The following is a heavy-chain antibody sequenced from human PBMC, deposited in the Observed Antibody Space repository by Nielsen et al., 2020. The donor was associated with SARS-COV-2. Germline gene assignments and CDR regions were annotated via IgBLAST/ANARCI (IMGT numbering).Heavy chain of an antibody. CDR2: IYTSGST. D-gene: IGHD4-23*01. J-gene: IGHJ6*02. CDR3: ARGQLHSYYYYYGMDV. Sequence: SETLSLTCTVSGGSISSYYWSWTRQPAGKGLEWIGRIYTSGSTNYNPSLKSRVTMSVDTSKNQFSLKLSSVTAADTAVYYCARGQLHSYYYYYGMDVWGQGTTVTVSS. V-gene: IGHV4-4*07. CDR1: GGSISSYY.